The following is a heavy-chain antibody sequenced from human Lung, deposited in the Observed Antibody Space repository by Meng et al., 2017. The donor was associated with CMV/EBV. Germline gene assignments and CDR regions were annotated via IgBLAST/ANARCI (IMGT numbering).Heavy chain of an antibody. J-gene: IGHJ4*02. CDR1: GYISSSSYY. D-gene: IGHD3-10*01. CDR3: ARRQGDYYGSGLLFDY. Sequence: GYISSSSYYWGWIRQPPGKGLGWIGSIYYSGSTYYNPSLKSRVTISVDTSKNQFSLKLSSVTAADTAVYYCARRQGDYYGSGLLFDYWGQGTLVTVSS. V-gene: IGHV4-39*01. CDR2: IYYSGST.